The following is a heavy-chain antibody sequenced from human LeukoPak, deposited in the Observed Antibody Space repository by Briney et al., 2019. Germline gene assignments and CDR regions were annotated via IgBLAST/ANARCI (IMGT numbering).Heavy chain of an antibody. J-gene: IGHJ5*02. D-gene: IGHD3-10*01. CDR3: AREKYGSDATKLNCFDP. CDR2: ISYDGSNK. Sequence: GRSLRLSCAASGFTFCSYGMHWVRQAPGKGLEWVAVISYDGSNKYYADSVKGRFTISRDNSRNTLYLQMNSLRAEDTAVYYCAREKYGSDATKLNCFDPWGQGTLVTVSS. CDR1: GFTFCSYG. V-gene: IGHV3-30*03.